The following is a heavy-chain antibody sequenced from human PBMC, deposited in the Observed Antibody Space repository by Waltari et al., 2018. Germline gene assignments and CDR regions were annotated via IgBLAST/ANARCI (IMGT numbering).Heavy chain of an antibody. J-gene: IGHJ4*02. Sequence: EVQLVEPGGGLVQPGGSLRLSCAASGFTFSSYWMSWVRQAPGKGLEWVANIKQDGSEKYYVDAVKGRFTISRDNAKNSLYLQMNSLRAEDTAVYYCARDPGRSGSYWFDYWGQGTLVTVSS. D-gene: IGHD3-10*01. CDR3: ARDPGRSGSYWFDY. CDR2: IKQDGSEK. V-gene: IGHV3-7*01. CDR1: GFTFSSYW.